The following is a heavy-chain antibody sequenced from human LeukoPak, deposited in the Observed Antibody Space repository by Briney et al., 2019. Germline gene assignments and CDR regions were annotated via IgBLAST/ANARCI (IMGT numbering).Heavy chain of an antibody. V-gene: IGHV3-74*01. CDR3: ARDMWVTFDY. Sequence: GGSLRLSCAASGFTLSPFWMHWVRQSPGKGPVWVSRIGPDGSVTNYADSVKGRFTISRDNARNTLYLQISSLSVEDTAVYFCARDMWVTFDYWGQGALVTVSS. J-gene: IGHJ4*02. CDR1: GFTLSPFW. D-gene: IGHD5-18*01. CDR2: IGPDGSVT.